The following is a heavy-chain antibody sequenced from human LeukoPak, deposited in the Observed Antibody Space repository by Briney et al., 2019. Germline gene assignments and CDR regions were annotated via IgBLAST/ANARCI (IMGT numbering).Heavy chain of an antibody. D-gene: IGHD3-3*01. Sequence: QSGTSLRLSCAASGFTFSSHGIHWVRQAPGKGLEWVAVISYDGSNKYYADSVKGRFTISRDNSKNTLYLQMNSLRAEDTTVYHCAKGGDFWEDEPPLDFWGQGTLVTVSS. J-gene: IGHJ4*02. CDR1: GFTFSSHG. V-gene: IGHV3-30*18. CDR3: AKGGDFWEDEPPLDF. CDR2: ISYDGSNK.